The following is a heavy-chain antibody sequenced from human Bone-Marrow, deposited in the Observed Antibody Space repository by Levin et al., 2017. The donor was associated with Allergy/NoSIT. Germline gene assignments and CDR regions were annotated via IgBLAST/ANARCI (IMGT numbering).Heavy chain of an antibody. CDR1: GFSVSNYF. CDR2: IYSGGSS. J-gene: IGHJ3*01. CDR3: ARGGKNDAFDV. V-gene: IGHV3-53*05. Sequence: GGSLRLSCAASGFSVSNYFMSWVRQAPGKGLECVSVIYSGGSSYFADSVKGRFTISRGNSKNTLSLQMNDLRPEDTAVYYCARGGKNDAFDVWGQGTMVTVS.